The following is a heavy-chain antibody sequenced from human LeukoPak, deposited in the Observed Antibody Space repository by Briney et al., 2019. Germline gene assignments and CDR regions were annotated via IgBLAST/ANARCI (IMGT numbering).Heavy chain of an antibody. CDR2: IYYSGST. J-gene: IGHJ3*02. V-gene: IGHV4-39*01. Sequence: SETLSLTCTVSGGSISSSSYYWGWIRQPPGKGLEWLGNIYYSGSTYYNPSLKSRVTISVDTSKNQFALKLSSVTAADAAVYYCARLLDYGGNSVAFDIWGQGTMVTVSS. CDR3: ARLLDYGGNSVAFDI. CDR1: GGSISSSSYY. D-gene: IGHD4-23*01.